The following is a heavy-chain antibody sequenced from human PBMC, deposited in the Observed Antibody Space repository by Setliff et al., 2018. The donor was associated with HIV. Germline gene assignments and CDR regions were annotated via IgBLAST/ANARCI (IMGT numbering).Heavy chain of an antibody. Sequence: PSETLSLTCTVSGGSISSYYWSWIRQPAGKGLEWIGRIYTSGSTNYNPSLQSRVTMSVDTSKNQFSLKLSSVTAADTAVYYCARLSRGTMIVVFPSLWGQGTLVTVSS. J-gene: IGHJ1*01. D-gene: IGHD3-22*01. V-gene: IGHV4-4*07. CDR2: IYTSGST. CDR1: GGSISSYY. CDR3: ARLSRGTMIVVFPSL.